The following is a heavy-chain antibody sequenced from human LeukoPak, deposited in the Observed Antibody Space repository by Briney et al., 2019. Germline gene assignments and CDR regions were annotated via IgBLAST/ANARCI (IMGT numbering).Heavy chain of an antibody. V-gene: IGHV4-30-2*01. CDR1: GGSISSGGYY. CDR3: AREVTIFGVVARYMDV. J-gene: IGHJ6*03. Sequence: PSQTLSLTCTVSGGSISSGGYYWSWIRQPPGKGLEWIGYIYHSGSTYYNPSLKSRVTISVDRSKNQFSLKLSSVTAADTAVYYCAREVTIFGVVARYMDVWGKGTTVTVSS. D-gene: IGHD3-3*01. CDR2: IYHSGST.